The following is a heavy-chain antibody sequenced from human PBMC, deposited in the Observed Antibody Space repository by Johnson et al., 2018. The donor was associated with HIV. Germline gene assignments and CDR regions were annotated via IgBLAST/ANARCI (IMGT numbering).Heavy chain of an antibody. CDR2: ISSSGSTI. J-gene: IGHJ3*02. CDR1: GFTFSSYG. D-gene: IGHD2-15*01. V-gene: IGHV3-48*04. Sequence: VQLVESGGGVVQPGRSLRLSCAASGFTFSSYGMHWVRQAPGKGLEWVSYISSSGSTIYYADSVKGRFTISRDNAKNSLYLQMKSLRAEDTAVYYCARGLHTGYCSGGSCYGARAFDIWGQGTMVTVSS. CDR3: ARGLHTGYCSGGSCYGARAFDI.